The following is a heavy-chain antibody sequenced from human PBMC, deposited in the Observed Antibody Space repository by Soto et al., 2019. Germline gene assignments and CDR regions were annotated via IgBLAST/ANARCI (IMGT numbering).Heavy chain of an antibody. Sequence: GGSLRLSCAASGFTFSSYAMSWVRQAPGKGLEWVSAISGSGGSTYYADSVKGRFTISRDNSKNTLYLQMNSLRAEDTAVYYCAKVAGSGEEGYYYYYYMDVWGKGTTVTVSS. J-gene: IGHJ6*03. CDR2: ISGSGGST. CDR3: AKVAGSGEEGYYYYYYMDV. V-gene: IGHV3-23*01. CDR1: GFTFSSYA. D-gene: IGHD3-10*01.